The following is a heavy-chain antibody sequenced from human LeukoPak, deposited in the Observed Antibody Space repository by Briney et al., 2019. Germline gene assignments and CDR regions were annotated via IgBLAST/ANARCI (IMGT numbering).Heavy chain of an antibody. CDR2: ISWNSGSI. J-gene: IGHJ4*02. V-gene: IGHV3-9*01. CDR1: GFTFSSYA. Sequence: GGSLRLSCAASGFTFSSYAMHWVRQAPGKGLEWVSGISWNSGSIGYADSVKGRFTISRDNAKNSLYLQMNSLRAEDTALYYCAKSVGWLRGYYFDYWGQGTLVTVSS. D-gene: IGHD5-12*01. CDR3: AKSVGWLRGYYFDY.